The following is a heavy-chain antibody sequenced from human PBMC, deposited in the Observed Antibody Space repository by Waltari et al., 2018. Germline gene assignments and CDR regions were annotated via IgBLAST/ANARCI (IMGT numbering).Heavy chain of an antibody. CDR1: GFTFSSYS. Sequence: VQLVESGGGLVKPGGSLRLSCAASGFTFSSYSMNWVRQAPGKGLEWVSSISSSSSYIYYADSVKGRFTISRDNAKNSLYLQMNSLRAEDTAVYYCARAPGGLSYFDYWGQGTLVTVSS. D-gene: IGHD1-26*01. CDR2: ISSSSSYI. J-gene: IGHJ4*02. CDR3: ARAPGGLSYFDY. V-gene: IGHV3-21*01.